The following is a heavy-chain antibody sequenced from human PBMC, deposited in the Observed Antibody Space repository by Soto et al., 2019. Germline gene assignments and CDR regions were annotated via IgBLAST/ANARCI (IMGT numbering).Heavy chain of an antibody. CDR3: ARDRRPTYNWNQGDFDL. CDR1: GGTFSSYA. V-gene: IGHV1-69*01. Sequence: QVQLVQSGAEVKKPGSSVKVSCKASGGTFSSYAISWVRQAPGQGLEWMGGIIPIFGTANYAQKFQGRVTITADESTSTAYMELSSLRSEDTAVYYCARDRRPTYNWNQGDFDLWGRGTLVTVSS. J-gene: IGHJ2*01. D-gene: IGHD1-20*01. CDR2: IIPIFGTA.